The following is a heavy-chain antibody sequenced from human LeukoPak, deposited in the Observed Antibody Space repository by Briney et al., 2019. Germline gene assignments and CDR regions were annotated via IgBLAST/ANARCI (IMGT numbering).Heavy chain of an antibody. CDR2: ISSSSSSTI. Sequence: GCLRVSSVPPLFSFSSSVTYSGCATLREGVEWASYISSSSSSTIYYADSVKGRFTISRDNAKNSLYLQMNSLRDEDTAVYYCARVRYGDYGPFDYWGQGALVTVSS. CDR1: LFSFSSSVT. D-gene: IGHD4-17*01. CDR3: ARVRYGDYGPFDY. J-gene: IGHJ4*02. V-gene: IGHV3-48*02.